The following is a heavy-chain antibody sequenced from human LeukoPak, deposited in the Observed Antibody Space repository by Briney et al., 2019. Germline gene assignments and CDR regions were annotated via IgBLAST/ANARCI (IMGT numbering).Heavy chain of an antibody. Sequence: GGSLRLSCAASGFTFSSYAMHWVRQAPGKGLEWVALISYDGSNKYYADSVKGRFTISRDNAKNSLYLQMNSLRAEDAALYYCAKWGGTYHDGMDVWGQGTTVTVSS. D-gene: IGHD3-16*02. CDR1: GFTFSSYA. J-gene: IGHJ6*02. V-gene: IGHV3-30-3*02. CDR2: ISYDGSNK. CDR3: AKWGGTYHDGMDV.